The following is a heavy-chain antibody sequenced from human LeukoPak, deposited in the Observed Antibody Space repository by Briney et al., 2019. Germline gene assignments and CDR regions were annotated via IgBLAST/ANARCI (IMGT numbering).Heavy chain of an antibody. Sequence: SETLSLTCTVSGGSISSYYWSWIRQPPGKGLEWIGSIYYSGSTYYNPSLKSRVTISVDTSKNQFSLKLSSVTAADTAVYYCARDLSNYYDREYYFDYWGQGTLVTVSS. CDR2: IYYSGST. D-gene: IGHD3-22*01. J-gene: IGHJ4*02. V-gene: IGHV4-39*07. CDR1: GGSISSYY. CDR3: ARDLSNYYDREYYFDY.